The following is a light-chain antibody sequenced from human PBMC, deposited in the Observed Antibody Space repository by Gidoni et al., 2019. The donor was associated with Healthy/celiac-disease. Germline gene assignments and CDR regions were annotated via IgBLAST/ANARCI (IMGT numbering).Light chain of an antibody. CDR3: QQYGSSPPT. J-gene: IGKJ1*01. CDR2: SAS. CDR1: QSVSSSY. Sequence: DIVLTPSPGTLSLSPGERATLSCRASQSVSSSYLAWYQQKPGQAPRLLIYSASSRAPRIPDRFSGSGSGTDFTLTISRLEPEDFAVYYCQQYGSSPPTFGQXTKVEIK. V-gene: IGKV3-20*01.